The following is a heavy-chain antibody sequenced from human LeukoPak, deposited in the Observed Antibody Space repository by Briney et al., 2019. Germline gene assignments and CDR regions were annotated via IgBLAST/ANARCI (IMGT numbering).Heavy chain of an antibody. Sequence: ASVKVSCTASGYTFTSYGISWVRQAPGQGPEWMGWMSPNSGNTGYAQKFQGRVTMTRSTSMSTAYMELSSLRSEDTAVYYCARGPPNWGYDYWGQGTLVTVSS. D-gene: IGHD7-27*01. V-gene: IGHV1-8*02. J-gene: IGHJ4*02. CDR1: GYTFTSYG. CDR2: MSPNSGNT. CDR3: ARGPPNWGYDY.